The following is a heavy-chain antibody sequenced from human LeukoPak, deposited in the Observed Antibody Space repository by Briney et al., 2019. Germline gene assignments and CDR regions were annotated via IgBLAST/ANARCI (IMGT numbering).Heavy chain of an antibody. V-gene: IGHV4-39*01. J-gene: IGHJ4*02. Sequence: SETLSLTCTVSGDSISSSSFYWGWIRQPPGKGLEWIGSIYYSGSTYYDPSLKSRVTISVDTSKNQFSLRLSSVTAADTAVYYCARLRGYTSSARGYVEYWGQGTLVTVSS. CDR2: IYYSGST. CDR3: ARLRGYTSSARGYVEY. D-gene: IGHD6-13*01. CDR1: GDSISSSSFY.